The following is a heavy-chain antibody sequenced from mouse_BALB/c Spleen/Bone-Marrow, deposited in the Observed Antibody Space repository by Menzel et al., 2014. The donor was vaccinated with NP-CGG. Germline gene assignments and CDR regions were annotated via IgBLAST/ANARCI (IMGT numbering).Heavy chain of an antibody. CDR1: GFTFSSYT. Sequence: EVHLVESGGGLVKPEGSLKLSCAASGFTFSSYTMSWVRQTPEKRLEWVATISSGGSCTYYPDSVKGRFTISRDNAKNTLYLQMSSLKSEDTAMYYCTRDPDAYAMDYWGQGTSVTVSS. CDR3: TRDPDAYAMDY. J-gene: IGHJ4*01. V-gene: IGHV5-6-4*01. CDR2: ISSGGSCT.